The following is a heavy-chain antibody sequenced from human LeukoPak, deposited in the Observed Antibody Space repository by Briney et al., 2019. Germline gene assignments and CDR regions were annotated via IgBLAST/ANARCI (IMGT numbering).Heavy chain of an antibody. D-gene: IGHD3-10*02. CDR3: ARGKSGLFGELLRGSWFDP. J-gene: IGHJ5*02. CDR1: GGSFSGYY. V-gene: IGHV4-34*01. CDR2: INHSGST. Sequence: SETLSLTCAVYGGSFSGYYWSWIRQPPGKGLEWIGEINHSGSTNYNPSLKSRVTVSVDTSKNQFSLKLSSVTAADTAVYYCARGKSGLFGELLRGSWFDPWGQGTLVTVSS.